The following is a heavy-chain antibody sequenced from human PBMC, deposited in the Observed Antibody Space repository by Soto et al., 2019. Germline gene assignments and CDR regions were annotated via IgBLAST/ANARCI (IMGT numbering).Heavy chain of an antibody. V-gene: IGHV1-18*01. CDR2: ISAYNGNT. J-gene: IGHJ6*03. Sequence: GASVKVSCKASGYTFTSYGISWVRQAPGQGLEWMGWISAYNGNTNYAQKLQGRVTMTTDTSTSTAYMGLRSLRSDDTAVYYCARDLRLPAAYYYYMDVWGKGTTVTVSS. CDR1: GYTFTSYG. CDR3: ARDLRLPAAYYYYMDV. D-gene: IGHD2-2*01.